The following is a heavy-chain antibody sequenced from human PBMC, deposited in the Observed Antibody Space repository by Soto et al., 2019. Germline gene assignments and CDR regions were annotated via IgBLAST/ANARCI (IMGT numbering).Heavy chain of an antibody. CDR3: ARDSNCSGGICYSDAFDI. J-gene: IGHJ3*02. Sequence: GASVKVSCKASGYTFTSYGFSWVRQAPGQGLEWMGWISVYNGNTNYAQKLQGRVTMTTDTSTTTTYKELRSLRSDDTAVYFCARDSNCSGGICYSDAFDIWGQGTMVTVSS. CDR2: ISVYNGNT. CDR1: GYTFTSYG. V-gene: IGHV1-18*01. D-gene: IGHD2-15*01.